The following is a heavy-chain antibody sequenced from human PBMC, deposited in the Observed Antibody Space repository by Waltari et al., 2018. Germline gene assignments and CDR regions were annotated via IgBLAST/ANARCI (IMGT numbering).Heavy chain of an antibody. Sequence: QVQLVQSGAEVKKPGSSVKVSCKASGGTFGSYAISWVRQAPGQGLEWMGGINTMFGRTNYPQKFQARVKITANESTSIAYMELSGLRFEDTAVYFCARGGGRGGSFSFHMDVWGKGTTVTISS. D-gene: IGHD3-10*01. CDR2: INTMFGRT. CDR1: GGTFGSYA. V-gene: IGHV1-69*12. J-gene: IGHJ6*03. CDR3: ARGGGRGGSFSFHMDV.